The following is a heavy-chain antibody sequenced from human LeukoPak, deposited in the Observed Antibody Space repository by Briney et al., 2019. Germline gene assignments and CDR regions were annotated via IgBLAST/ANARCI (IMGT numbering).Heavy chain of an antibody. CDR1: GFTFTSYA. V-gene: IGHV3-23*01. CDR2: ISGSGGNT. J-gene: IGHJ4*02. Sequence: GGSLRLSCAASGFTFTSYAMSWVRQPPGKGLEWVSAISGSGGNTYYADSVKGRFTISRDNSKNTLYLQMNGLRAEDTAIYYCSKAMTASTYYFDSWGQGTLVTVSS. D-gene: IGHD2-21*02. CDR3: SKAMTASTYYFDS.